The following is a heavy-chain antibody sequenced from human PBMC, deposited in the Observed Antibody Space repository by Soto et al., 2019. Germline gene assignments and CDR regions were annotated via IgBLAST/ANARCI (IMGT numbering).Heavy chain of an antibody. Sequence: EVQLVESGGGLVKPGGSLRLSCAASGFTFSNAWMSWVRQAPGKGLEWVGRIKSKTDGGTTDYAAPVKGRFTISRDDSKNTLYLQMNSLKTEDTAVYYCTTHLSSGYSYGYSDNWGQGTLVTVSS. D-gene: IGHD5-18*01. CDR2: IKSKTDGGTT. CDR1: GFTFSNAW. V-gene: IGHV3-15*01. CDR3: TTHLSSGYSYGYSDN. J-gene: IGHJ4*02.